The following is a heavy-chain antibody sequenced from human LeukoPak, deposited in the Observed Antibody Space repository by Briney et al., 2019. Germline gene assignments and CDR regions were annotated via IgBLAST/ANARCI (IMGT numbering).Heavy chain of an antibody. D-gene: IGHD3-22*01. CDR3: ARRRSRWYYDSSGYYFDY. CDR2: INHSGST. J-gene: IGHJ4*02. CDR1: GGSFSGYY. V-gene: IGHV4-34*01. Sequence: SETLSLTCAVYGGSFSGYYWSWIRQPPGKGLEWIGEINHSGSTNYNPSLKSRVTISVDTSKNQFSLKLSSVTAADTAVYYCARRRSRWYYDSSGYYFDYWGQGTLVTVSS.